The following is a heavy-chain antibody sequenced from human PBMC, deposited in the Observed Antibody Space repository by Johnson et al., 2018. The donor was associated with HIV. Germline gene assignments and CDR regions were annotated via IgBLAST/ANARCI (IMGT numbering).Heavy chain of an antibody. D-gene: IGHD1-26*01. Sequence: QVQLVESGGGLVKPGGSLRLSCAASGFTFSDYYMTYIRQAPGKGLEWVSYISSSGSTIYYADSVEGRLTISRDNAKNSLYLQMNSLRAEDTAVYYCARVNQWEVLNAFDIWGQGTMVTVSS. CDR3: ARVNQWEVLNAFDI. J-gene: IGHJ3*02. CDR1: GFTFSDYY. CDR2: ISSSGSTI. V-gene: IGHV3-11*04.